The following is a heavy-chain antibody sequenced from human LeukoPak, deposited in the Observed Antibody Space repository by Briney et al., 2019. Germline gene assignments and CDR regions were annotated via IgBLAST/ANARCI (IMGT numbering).Heavy chain of an antibody. V-gene: IGHV1-69*13. D-gene: IGHD3-3*01. J-gene: IGHJ5*02. CDR3: ARDYGTYYDFWSGLTNT. CDR2: IIPIFGTA. Sequence: ASVKVSCKASGGTFGSYAISWVRQAPGQGLEWMGGIIPIFGTANYAQKFQGRVTITADESTSTAYMELSSLRSEDTAVYYCARDYGTYYDFWSGLTNTWGQGTLVTVSS. CDR1: GGTFGSYA.